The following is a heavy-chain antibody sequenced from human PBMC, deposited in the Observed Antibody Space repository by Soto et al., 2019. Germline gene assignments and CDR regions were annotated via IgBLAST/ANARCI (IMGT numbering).Heavy chain of an antibody. D-gene: IGHD6-6*01. Sequence: PGGSLRLSCAASGFTFSSYAMSWVRQAPGKGLEWVSAISGSGGSTYYADSVKGRFTISRDNSKNTLYLQMNSLRAEDTAVYYCASRTESIPYYYYGMDVWGQGTTVTVSS. V-gene: IGHV3-23*01. CDR3: ASRTESIPYYYYGMDV. CDR2: ISGSGGST. J-gene: IGHJ6*02. CDR1: GFTFSSYA.